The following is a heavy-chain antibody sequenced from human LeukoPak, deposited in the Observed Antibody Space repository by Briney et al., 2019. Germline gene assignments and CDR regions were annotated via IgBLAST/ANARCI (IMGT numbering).Heavy chain of an antibody. CDR1: GFTFSSYA. CDR2: ITAGGDTT. D-gene: IGHD2-8*01. CDR3: ARAYGTNGYFQLPIDY. J-gene: IGHJ4*02. Sequence: GGSLRLSCAASGFTFSSYAMSWVRQAPGKGLEWISGITAGGDTTHHTDSVQGRFSISRDNSENTLFLQMNSLRVEDTALYYCARAYGTNGYFQLPIDYWGQGILVSVSS. V-gene: IGHV3-23*01.